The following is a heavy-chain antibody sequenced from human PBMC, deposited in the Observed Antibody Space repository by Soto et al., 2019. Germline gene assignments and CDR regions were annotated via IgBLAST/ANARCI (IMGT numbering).Heavy chain of an antibody. CDR1: GFTFSDYY. V-gene: IGHV3-11*01. Sequence: QVQLVESGGGLVKPGGSLRLSCAASGFTFSDYYRSWIRQAPGKGLEWVSYISSSGSTIYYADSVKGRFTISRDNAKNSLYLQMNSLRAEDTAVYYCARAPEYYDFWSGYYTFDAFDIWGQGTMVTVSS. J-gene: IGHJ3*02. D-gene: IGHD3-3*01. CDR2: ISSSGSTI. CDR3: ARAPEYYDFWSGYYTFDAFDI.